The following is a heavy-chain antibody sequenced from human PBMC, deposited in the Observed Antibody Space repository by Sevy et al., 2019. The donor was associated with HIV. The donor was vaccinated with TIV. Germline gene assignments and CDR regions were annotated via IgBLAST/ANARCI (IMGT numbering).Heavy chain of an antibody. J-gene: IGHJ4*02. CDR1: GGSISSGGYY. CDR2: IYDSWST. Sequence: SETLSLTCTVSGGSISSGGYYWSWIRQHPGKGLEGIGYIYDSWSTYYNPSLKSRVTISVDTSKTQFSLKLSDVTAAETAVYYCARGRQYYDSSGYYALTRGPYYFDYWGQGTLVTVSS. CDR3: ARGRQYYDSSGYYALTRGPYYFDY. D-gene: IGHD3-22*01. V-gene: IGHV4-31*03.